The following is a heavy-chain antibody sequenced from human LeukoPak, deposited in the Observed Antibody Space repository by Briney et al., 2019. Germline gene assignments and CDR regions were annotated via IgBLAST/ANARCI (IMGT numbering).Heavy chain of an antibody. J-gene: IGHJ4*02. CDR2: IRHDGRET. V-gene: IGHV3-74*01. Sequence: GGSLRLSCAASGLTFTNYWMHWVRQAPGKGLVWVSRIRHDGRETNHAACVKGRFTISRDNAKNTLYLQMNSLGDEDTGVYYCGRDAVFGSGSVDYWGQGVLVSVSS. CDR3: GRDAVFGSGSVDY. CDR1: GLTFTNYW. D-gene: IGHD3-10*01.